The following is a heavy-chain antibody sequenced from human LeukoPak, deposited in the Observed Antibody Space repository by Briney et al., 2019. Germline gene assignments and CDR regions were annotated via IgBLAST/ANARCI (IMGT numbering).Heavy chain of an antibody. CDR1: GYSISSGYY. D-gene: IGHD4-17*01. V-gene: IGHV4-38-2*02. J-gene: IGHJ4*02. Sequence: LETLSLTCTVSGYSISSGYYWGWIRQPPGRGLEWIGIIYHSGSTCYNPSLKSRVTISVDTSKNQFSLKLSSVTAADTAVYYCARTVTGTTATGFDYWGQGTLVTVSS. CDR3: ARTVTGTTATGFDY. CDR2: IYHSGST.